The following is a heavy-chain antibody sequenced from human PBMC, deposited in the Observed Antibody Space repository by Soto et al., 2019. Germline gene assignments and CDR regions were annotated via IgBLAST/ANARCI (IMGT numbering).Heavy chain of an antibody. D-gene: IGHD6-19*01. CDR2: ISGSGR. CDR1: GFTFDSCV. Sequence: DVQLVESGGDLVQPGGSLRLSCAASGFTFDSCVMSWVRQAPGKGLEWLSLISGSGRYTDSVKGRFTISRDNSKNTLSLQMNSLRVEDTAQYYCAKADGEQWLVPHLDNWGQGTLVTVS. V-gene: IGHV3-23*04. J-gene: IGHJ4*02. CDR3: AKADGEQWLVPHLDN.